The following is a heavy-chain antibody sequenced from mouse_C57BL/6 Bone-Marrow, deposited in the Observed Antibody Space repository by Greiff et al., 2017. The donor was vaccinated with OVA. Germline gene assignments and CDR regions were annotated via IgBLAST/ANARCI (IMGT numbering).Heavy chain of an antibody. Sequence: VKPGASVKISCTASGYTFTDYYLTLVKQRPGQGLEWIGWIFPGSGSTYYNEKFKGKATLTVDKSSSTAYMLLSSLTSEDSAVYFCARGGAMDYWGQGTSVTVSS. J-gene: IGHJ4*01. CDR2: IFPGSGST. CDR1: GYTFTDYY. CDR3: ARGGAMDY. V-gene: IGHV1-75*01.